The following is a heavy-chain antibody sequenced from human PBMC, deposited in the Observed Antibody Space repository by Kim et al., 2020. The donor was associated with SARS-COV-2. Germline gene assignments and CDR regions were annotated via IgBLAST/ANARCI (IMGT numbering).Heavy chain of an antibody. CDR3: AKDRGKYSYYGMDV. CDR1: GFIFDEYA. CDR2: ISWNSGVI. J-gene: IGHJ6*02. Sequence: GGSLRLSCAASGFIFDEYAMYWVRQTPGKGLECVSGISWNSGVIGYADSVKGRFTISRDNAKNSLYLQMNRLGSEDTALYYCAKDRGKYSYYGMDVWGQGTTVTVSS. D-gene: IGHD1-26*01. V-gene: IGHV3-9*01.